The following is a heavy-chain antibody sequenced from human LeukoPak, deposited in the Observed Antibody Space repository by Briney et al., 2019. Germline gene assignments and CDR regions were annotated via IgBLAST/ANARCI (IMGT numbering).Heavy chain of an antibody. J-gene: IGHJ6*02. CDR1: GGTFSSYA. V-gene: IGHV1-69*04. CDR2: IIPIFGIA. Sequence: ASVKVSCTASGGTFSSYAISWVRQAPGQGLEWMGRIIPIFGIANYAQKFQGRVTITADKFTSTAYMELSSLRSEDTAVYYCAIRDIVVVPAAPGYYYGMDVWGQGTTVTVSS. D-gene: IGHD2-2*01. CDR3: AIRDIVVVPAAPGYYYGMDV.